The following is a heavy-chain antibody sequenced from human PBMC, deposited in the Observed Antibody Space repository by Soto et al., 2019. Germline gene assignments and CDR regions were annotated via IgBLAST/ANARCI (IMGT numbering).Heavy chain of an antibody. CDR1: GFIFGNFG. J-gene: IGHJ5*02. D-gene: IGHD1-26*01. CDR3: AKNQGVELVPLATVDWFDP. V-gene: IGHV3-23*01. CDR2: ISGSGFKK. Sequence: GGSLRLSCAASGFIFGNFGMSWFRQAPGKGLEWISSISGSGFKKYYADSVKGRFTISRDNSKSTVYLELNNLSAEDTAVYHCAKNQGVELVPLATVDWFDPWGQGSVVTV.